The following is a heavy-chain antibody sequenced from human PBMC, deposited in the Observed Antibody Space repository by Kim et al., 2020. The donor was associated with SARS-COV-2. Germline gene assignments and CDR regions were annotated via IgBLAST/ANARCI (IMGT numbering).Heavy chain of an antibody. Sequence: SLKSPVTRSVDTSKNQFSLKLSSVTAADTAVYYCAKAARVTPIGGYYFDYWGQGTLVTVSS. J-gene: IGHJ4*02. CDR3: AKAARVTPIGGYYFDY. D-gene: IGHD6-6*01. V-gene: IGHV4-34*01.